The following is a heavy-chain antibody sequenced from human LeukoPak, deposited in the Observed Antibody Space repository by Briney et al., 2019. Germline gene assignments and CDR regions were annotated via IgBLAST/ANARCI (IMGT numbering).Heavy chain of an antibody. V-gene: IGHV3-11*04. D-gene: IGHD1-1*01. J-gene: IGHJ4*02. CDR3: TSYLYNWNDVNY. CDR2: ISRSGSTK. Sequence: GGSLRLSCAASGFTFSDYNMRWIRQAPGKGLEWVSSISRSGSTKYYADSVKGRFTISRDNAKNSLYLQMNSLRAEDTAVYYCTSYLYNWNDVNYWGQGTLVTVSS. CDR1: GFTFSDYN.